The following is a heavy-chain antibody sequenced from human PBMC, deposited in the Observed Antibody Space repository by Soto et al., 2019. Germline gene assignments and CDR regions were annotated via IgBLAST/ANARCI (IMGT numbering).Heavy chain of an antibody. CDR1: GGTFSSYA. J-gene: IGHJ6*02. V-gene: IGHV1-69*13. D-gene: IGHD2-2*01. Sequence: SVKVSCKASGGTFSSYAISWVRQAPGQGLEWMGGIIPIFGTANYAQKFQGRVTITADESTSTAYMELSGLRSEDTAVYYCARGYIDRAGYCSSTSCYEYYYYGMDVWGQGTTVTVSS. CDR2: IIPIFGTA. CDR3: ARGYIDRAGYCSSTSCYEYYYYGMDV.